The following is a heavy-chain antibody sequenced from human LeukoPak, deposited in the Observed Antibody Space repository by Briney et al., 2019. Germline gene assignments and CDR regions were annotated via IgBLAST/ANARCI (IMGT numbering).Heavy chain of an antibody. CDR3: AKDPYYYDTAGDY. CDR1: GFTFSSHA. J-gene: IGHJ4*02. CDR2: ISGSGGST. V-gene: IGHV3-23*01. D-gene: IGHD3-22*01. Sequence: GGSLRLSCAASGFTFSSHAMSWVRQPPGKGLEWVSSISGSGGSTYYADSVKGRFTISRDNSKNTLYLQMNSLTAEDTAVYYCAKDPYYYDTAGDYWGQGTLVTVSS.